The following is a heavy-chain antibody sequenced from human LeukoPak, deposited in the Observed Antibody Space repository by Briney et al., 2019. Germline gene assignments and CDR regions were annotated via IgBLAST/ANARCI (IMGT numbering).Heavy chain of an antibody. D-gene: IGHD6-19*01. J-gene: IGHJ4*02. CDR3: ASSSLRSYSSGWYGY. V-gene: IGHV3-7*01. CDR1: GFTYNSYW. Sequence: GGSLRLSCAASGFTYNSYWMSWVRQAPGKGLEWVANINQDGSAKYYVDSVKGRFTISRDNAENSLYLQMNSLRAEDTAVYYCASSSLRSYSSGWYGYWGQGTLVTVSS. CDR2: INQDGSAK.